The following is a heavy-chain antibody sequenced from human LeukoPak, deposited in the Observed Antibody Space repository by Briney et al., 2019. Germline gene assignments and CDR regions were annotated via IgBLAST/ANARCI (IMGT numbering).Heavy chain of an antibody. Sequence: PGGSLRLSCAASGFTFSGYYMSWIRQAPGKGLEWLSYINIGGTNTHYADSVKGRFTISRDNAKKSLYLEMNNLRAEDTAVYYCATDGAGFDTWGQGVLVTVSS. J-gene: IGHJ5*02. CDR3: ATDGAGFDT. V-gene: IGHV3-11*01. CDR1: GFTFSGYY. CDR2: INIGGTNT.